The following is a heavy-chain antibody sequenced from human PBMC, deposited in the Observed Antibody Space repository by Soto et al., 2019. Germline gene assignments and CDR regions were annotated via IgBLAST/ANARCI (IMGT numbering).Heavy chain of an antibody. CDR3: AREVGHGWFDP. CDR2: IYSGGST. J-gene: IGHJ5*02. Sequence: EVQLVESGGGLVQPGGSLRLSCAASGFTVSSNYMSWVRQAPGKGLEWVSVIYSGGSTYYAGSVKGGFTISRHNSKNTPYLQMNSLRAEATAVYYCAREVGHGWFDPWGQGTLGTVSS. V-gene: IGHV3-53*04. CDR1: GFTVSSNY.